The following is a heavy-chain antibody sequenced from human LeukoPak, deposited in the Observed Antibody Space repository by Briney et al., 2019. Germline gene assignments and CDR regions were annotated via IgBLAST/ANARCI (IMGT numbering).Heavy chain of an antibody. CDR3: ARDKSSYSSSWHRFFDY. J-gene: IGHJ4*02. D-gene: IGHD6-13*01. V-gene: IGHV3-30*03. CDR1: GFTFSSYG. CDR2: ISYDGSNK. Sequence: GRSLRLSCAASGFTFSSYGMHWVRQAPGKGLEWVAVISYDGSNKYYADSVKGRFTISRDNSQNTLFLQMNSLRVEDMGVYYCARDKSSYSSSWHRFFDYWGQGTLVTVSA.